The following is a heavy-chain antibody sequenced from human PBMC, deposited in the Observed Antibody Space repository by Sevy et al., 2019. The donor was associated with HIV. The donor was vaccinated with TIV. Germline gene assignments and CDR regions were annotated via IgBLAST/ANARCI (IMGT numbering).Heavy chain of an antibody. Sequence: GGSLRLSCAASGFTFSNYDMHWVRQTPGKGLEWVALIRSRGDNQYYADSVKGRFTVSRDNSKNTLYLLLNSLGGEDTAVYYCSRESIDYNIPFEYWGQGTLVTVSS. CDR2: IRSRGDNQ. J-gene: IGHJ4*02. CDR3: SRESIDYNIPFEY. CDR1: GFTFSNYD. D-gene: IGHD1-20*01. V-gene: IGHV3-30*02.